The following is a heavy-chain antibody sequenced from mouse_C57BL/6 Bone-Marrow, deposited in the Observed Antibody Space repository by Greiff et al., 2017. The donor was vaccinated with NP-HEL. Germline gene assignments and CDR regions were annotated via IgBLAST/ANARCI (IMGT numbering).Heavy chain of an antibody. CDR3: ARSYYYGSPFAY. Sequence: DVHLVESGGGLVQPGGSLSLSCAASGFTFTDYYMSWVRQPPGKALEWLGFIRNKANGYTTEYSASVKGRFTISRDNSQSILYLQMNALRAEDSATYYCARSYYYGSPFAYWGQGTLVTVSA. V-gene: IGHV7-3*01. CDR2: IRNKANGYTT. J-gene: IGHJ3*01. CDR1: GFTFTDYY. D-gene: IGHD1-1*01.